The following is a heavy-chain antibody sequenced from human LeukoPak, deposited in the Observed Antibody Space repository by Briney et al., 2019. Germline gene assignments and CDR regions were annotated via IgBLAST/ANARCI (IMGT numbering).Heavy chain of an antibody. CDR1: GFTFSSYG. D-gene: IGHD6-13*01. CDR2: IWYDGSNK. CDR3: ARSRTIAAATSFDY. J-gene: IGHJ4*02. Sequence: GGSLRLSCAASGFTFSSYGMHWVRQAPGKGLEWVAVIWYDGSNKYYADSVKGRFTISRDNSKNTLYLQMNSLRAEDTAVYCCARSRTIAAATSFDYWGQGTLVTVSS. V-gene: IGHV3-33*01.